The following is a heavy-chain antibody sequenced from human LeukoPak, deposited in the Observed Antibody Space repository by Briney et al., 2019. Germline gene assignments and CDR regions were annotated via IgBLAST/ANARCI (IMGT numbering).Heavy chain of an antibody. J-gene: IGHJ5*02. Sequence: SETLSPTCTVSGGSISSYYWSWIRQPPGKGLEWIGYIYYSGSTNYNPSLKSRVTISVDTSKNQFSLKLSSVTAADTAVYYCARQYYDFWSGYPRRTDHSVTPVWFDPWGQGTLVTVSS. CDR3: ARQYYDFWSGYPRRTDHSVTPVWFDP. CDR2: IYYSGST. D-gene: IGHD3-3*01. V-gene: IGHV4-59*01. CDR1: GGSISSYY.